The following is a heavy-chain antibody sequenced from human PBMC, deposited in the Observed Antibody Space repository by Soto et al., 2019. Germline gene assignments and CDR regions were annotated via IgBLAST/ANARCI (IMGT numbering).Heavy chain of an antibody. CDR2: MHYSGSS. CDR1: GDSIKNYY. V-gene: IGHV4-59*01. D-gene: IGHD6-25*01. J-gene: IGHJ5*02. CDR3: ARVPITAAVWFDP. Sequence: SETLSLTCTVSGDSIKNYYWSWIRQPPGKRLEWIGYMHYSGSSNYNPSLKSRVTISVDTSKSQFSLKLSSVTAADTAVYYCARVPITAAVWFDPWGQGTLVTVSS.